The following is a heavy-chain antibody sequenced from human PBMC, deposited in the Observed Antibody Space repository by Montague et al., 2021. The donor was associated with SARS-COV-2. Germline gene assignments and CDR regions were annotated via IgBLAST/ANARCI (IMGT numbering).Heavy chain of an antibody. D-gene: IGHD3-22*01. Sequence: TLSLTCTVSGASISSTNYCWSWLRQPAGKGLEWIGRIYSSGVTNYNPSLKSRVSISIDTSKNEFSLKLSSVTAADTAVYYCARIINYFDSDGPPSLFDHWGQGIRVTASS. CDR3: ARIINYFDSDGPPSLFDH. CDR1: GASISSTNYC. J-gene: IGHJ4*02. V-gene: IGHV4-61*02. CDR2: IYSSGVT.